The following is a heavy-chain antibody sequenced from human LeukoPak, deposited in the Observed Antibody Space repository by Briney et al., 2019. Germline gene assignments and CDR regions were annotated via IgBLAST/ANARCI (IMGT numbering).Heavy chain of an antibody. CDR1: GFTFSSYA. Sequence: GGSLRLSCAASGFTFSSYAMSWVRQAPGKGLEWVSAIYSGGSTYYADSVKGRFTISRDNSKNTLYLQMNSLRAENTAVYYCARDLRGSYDYWGQGTRVTVSS. CDR3: ARDLRGSYDY. D-gene: IGHD3-16*01. V-gene: IGHV3-66*01. J-gene: IGHJ4*02. CDR2: IYSGGST.